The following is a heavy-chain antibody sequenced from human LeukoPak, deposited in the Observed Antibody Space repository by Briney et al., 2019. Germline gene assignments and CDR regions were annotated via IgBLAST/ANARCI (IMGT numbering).Heavy chain of an antibody. CDR1: GGSFRGYY. CDR3: ARCTVLRYFDWLPRFDY. D-gene: IGHD3-9*01. CDR2: INHSGST. Sequence: SETLSLTCADYGGSFRGYYWSWIRQPPGKGLEWIGEINHSGSTNYNPSLKSRVTISVDTSKNQFSLKLSSVTAADTAVYYCARCTVLRYFDWLPRFDYWGQGTLVTVSS. V-gene: IGHV4-34*01. J-gene: IGHJ4*02.